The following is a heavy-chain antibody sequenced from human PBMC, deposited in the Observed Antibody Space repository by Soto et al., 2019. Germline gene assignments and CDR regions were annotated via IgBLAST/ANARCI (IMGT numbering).Heavy chain of an antibody. CDR2: ISAYNGNT. J-gene: IGHJ4*02. D-gene: IGHD6-6*01. CDR3: SRIDKQLGPSGN. CDR1: GYTFTSYG. Sequence: ASLKGSCKASGYTFTSYGISWLRQAPGQGLEWMGWISAYNGNTNYAQKLQGRVTMTTDTSTSTAYMELRSLRSDDTAVYYCSRIDKQLGPSGNWGQGTLVTVSS. V-gene: IGHV1-18*01.